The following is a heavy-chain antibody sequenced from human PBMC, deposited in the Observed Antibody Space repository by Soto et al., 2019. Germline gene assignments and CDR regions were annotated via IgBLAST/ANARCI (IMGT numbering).Heavy chain of an antibody. J-gene: IGHJ3*02. Sequence: QVQLQESGPGLVKPSETLSLTCTVSGGSISSYYWSWIRQPPGKGLEWIGYIYYSGSTNYNPSLTSRVTISVDTSKNQFSLKLSSVTAADTAVYYCARRHPMVRGDDAFDIWGQGTMVTVSS. CDR3: ARRHPMVRGDDAFDI. V-gene: IGHV4-59*08. CDR1: GGSISSYY. CDR2: IYYSGST. D-gene: IGHD3-10*01.